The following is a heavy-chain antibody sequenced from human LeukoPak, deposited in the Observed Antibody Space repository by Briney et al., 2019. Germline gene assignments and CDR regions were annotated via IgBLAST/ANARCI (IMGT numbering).Heavy chain of an antibody. J-gene: IGHJ4*02. CDR2: IIPIFGTA. CDR1: GGTFSSYA. D-gene: IGHD2-2*01. CDR3: AKESPAATFDY. V-gene: IGHV1-69*13. Sequence: ASVKVSCKASGGTFSSYAISWVRQAPGQGLEWMGGIIPIFGTANYAQKFQGRVTITADESTSAAYMELSSLRSEDTAVYYCAKESPAATFDYWGQGTLVTVSS.